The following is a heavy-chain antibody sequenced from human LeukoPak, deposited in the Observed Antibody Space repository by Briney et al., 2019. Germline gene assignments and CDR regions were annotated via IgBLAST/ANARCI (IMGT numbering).Heavy chain of an antibody. Sequence: PVGSLRLSCAASGFTFSSDAMSWVRQAPGKGLEWVSAISGSGGSTYYADSVKGRFTISRDNTKNTLYLQMNSLRAEDTAVYYCAKGTGGTYALVSFDYWGQGTLVTVSS. CDR3: AKGTGGTYALVSFDY. CDR1: GFTFSSDA. D-gene: IGHD2-8*02. CDR2: ISGSGGST. J-gene: IGHJ4*02. V-gene: IGHV3-23*01.